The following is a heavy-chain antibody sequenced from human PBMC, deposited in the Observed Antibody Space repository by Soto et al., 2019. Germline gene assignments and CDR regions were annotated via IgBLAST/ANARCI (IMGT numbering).Heavy chain of an antibody. J-gene: IGHJ5*02. D-gene: IGHD3-10*01. V-gene: IGHV4-30-4*01. Sequence: SETLSLTCTVSGGSISSGDYYWSWIRQPPGKGLEWIGYIYYSGSTYYNPSLKSRVTISVDTSKNQFSLKLSSVTAADTAVYYCARVHILLWFGELLNNCFDPWGQGTLVTVSS. CDR1: GGSISSGDYY. CDR3: ARVHILLWFGELLNNCFDP. CDR2: IYYSGST.